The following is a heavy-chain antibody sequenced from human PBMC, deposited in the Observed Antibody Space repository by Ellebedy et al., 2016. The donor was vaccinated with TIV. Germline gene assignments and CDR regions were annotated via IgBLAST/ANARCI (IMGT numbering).Heavy chain of an antibody. V-gene: IGHV3-23*01. J-gene: IGHJ6*02. CDR2: IRSSAYST. CDR3: ATLDYGRIFYYYGLDV. CDR1: GFTFSNYA. Sequence: GESLKISCAASGFTFSNYAMSWVRQAPGKGLEWVSGIRSSAYSTYYADSVKGRFTISRDDAKNSLYLQMNSLRDDDTAVYYCATLDYGRIFYYYGLDVWGQGTTVTVSS. D-gene: IGHD4-17*01.